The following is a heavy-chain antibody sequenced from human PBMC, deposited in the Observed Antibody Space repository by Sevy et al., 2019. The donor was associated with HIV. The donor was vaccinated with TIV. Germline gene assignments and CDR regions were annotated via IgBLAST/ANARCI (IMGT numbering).Heavy chain of an antibody. D-gene: IGHD3-16*01. J-gene: IGHJ4*02. CDR1: GFTFSANW. V-gene: IGHV3-7*01. Sequence: GWSLRLSCAASGFTFSANWMNWVRQAPGKGLEWVANIKGDGSDKHYVDSVEGRFTISRDNAKNLLYLQINSLRVEDTAVYYCAHETFGRFESWGQGTLVTVSS. CDR3: AHETFGRFES. CDR2: IKGDGSDK.